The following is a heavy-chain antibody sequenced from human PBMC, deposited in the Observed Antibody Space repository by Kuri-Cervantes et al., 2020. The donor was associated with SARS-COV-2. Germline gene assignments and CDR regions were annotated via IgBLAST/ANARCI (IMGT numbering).Heavy chain of an antibody. Sequence: GSLRLSCTVSGGSISSYYWSWIRQPPGKGLEWIGSIYYSGSTYYNPSLKSRVTISVDTSKNQFSLKLSSVTAADTAVYYCAREVYYYDSSRGGPDAGMDVWGQGTMVTVSS. CDR2: IYYSGST. J-gene: IGHJ6*02. CDR3: AREVYYYDSSRGGPDAGMDV. D-gene: IGHD3-22*01. CDR1: GGSISSYY. V-gene: IGHV4-59*12.